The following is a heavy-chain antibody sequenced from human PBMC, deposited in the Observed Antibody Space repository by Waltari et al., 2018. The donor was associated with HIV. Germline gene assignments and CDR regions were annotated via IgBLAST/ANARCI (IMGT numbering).Heavy chain of an antibody. Sequence: VESGGGFVQPGGSLTLACAASGLPFRRHWMSWVRPAPGKGLGWVANIKGDGSERNYVDSVKGRFTISRDNAKNSVYLQMKSLRVEDTAVYFCVREEDFGTIFLNYYYGMDVWGRGTSVTVSS. CDR2: IKGDGSER. D-gene: IGHD3-3*02. J-gene: IGHJ6*02. CDR3: VREEDFGTIFLNYYYGMDV. V-gene: IGHV3-7*01. CDR1: GLPFRRHW.